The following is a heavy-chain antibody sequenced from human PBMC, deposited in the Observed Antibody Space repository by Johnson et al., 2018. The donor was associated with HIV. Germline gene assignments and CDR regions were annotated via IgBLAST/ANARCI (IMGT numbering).Heavy chain of an antibody. D-gene: IGHD2-21*02. J-gene: IGHJ3*02. Sequence: VQLVESGGGLVQPGGSLRLSCAASGFTFSSYAMHWVSQAPGKGLEYVSAISSNGGSTYYANSVKGRFTISRDNSKNTLYLQMGSLRAEDMAVYYCARGCGDCYPGDDAFDIWGQGTMVTVSS. CDR1: GFTFSSYA. CDR3: ARGCGDCYPGDDAFDI. CDR2: ISSNGGST. V-gene: IGHV3-64*01.